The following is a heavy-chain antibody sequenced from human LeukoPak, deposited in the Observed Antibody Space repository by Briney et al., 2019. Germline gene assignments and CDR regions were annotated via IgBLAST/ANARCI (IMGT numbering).Heavy chain of an antibody. Sequence: GGSLRLSCAASGFTFSNDWLHWVRQAPGKGLVWVSRVTSDGSGTSYADSVKGRFTISRDNAKNSLYLQMNSLRAEDTALYYCAKDRRNDFDYWGQGILVTVSS. J-gene: IGHJ4*02. CDR2: VTSDGSGT. D-gene: IGHD1-14*01. CDR3: AKDRRNDFDY. CDR1: GFTFSNDW. V-gene: IGHV3-74*01.